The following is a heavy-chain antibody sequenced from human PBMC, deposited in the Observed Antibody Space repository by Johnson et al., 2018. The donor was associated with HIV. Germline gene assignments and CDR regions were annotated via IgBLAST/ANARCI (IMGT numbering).Heavy chain of an antibody. D-gene: IGHD3-22*01. CDR3: ARDYYDNSPYTPDAFDV. Sequence: VQLVESGGGVVQPGGSLRLSCAASGFTFSSYWMSWVRQAPGKGLEWVANIKQDGSEKYYVDSMKGRFTIFRDNAKNSLYLQMNSLRAEDTAVYYCARDYYDNSPYTPDAFDVWGQGTMVTVSS. V-gene: IGHV3-7*01. CDR1: GFTFSSYW. J-gene: IGHJ3*01. CDR2: IKQDGSEK.